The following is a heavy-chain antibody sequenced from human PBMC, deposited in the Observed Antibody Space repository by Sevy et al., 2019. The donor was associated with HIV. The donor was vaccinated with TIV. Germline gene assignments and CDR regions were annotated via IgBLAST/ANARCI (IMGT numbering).Heavy chain of an antibody. CDR2: IYYSGST. V-gene: IGHV4-59*08. CDR3: ARQRPYYSDSRGYSRSFDF. J-gene: IGHJ4*02. CDR1: GASISGYY. Sequence: SETLSLTCTVSGASISGYYWSWIRQPPGQGLEWIAYIYYSGSTNFNPSLKSRVTISLDTSNKQFSLHLSSVTAAATAVYYCARQRPYYSDSRGYSRSFDFWGQGTLVTVSS. D-gene: IGHD3-22*01.